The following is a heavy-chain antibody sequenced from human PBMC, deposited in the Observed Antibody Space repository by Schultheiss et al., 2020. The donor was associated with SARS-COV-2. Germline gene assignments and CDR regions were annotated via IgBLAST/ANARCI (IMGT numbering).Heavy chain of an antibody. V-gene: IGHV4-59*12. CDR1: GGSFSGYY. J-gene: IGHJ6*02. CDR3: ARGIFWSGYPHYYYYGMDV. CDR2: IYYSGST. Sequence: SETLSLTCAVYGGSFSGYYWSWIRQPPGKGLEWIGYIYYSGSTNYNPSLKSRVTISVDTSKNQFSLKLSSVTAADTAVYYCARGIFWSGYPHYYYYGMDVWGQGTTVTVSS. D-gene: IGHD3-3*01.